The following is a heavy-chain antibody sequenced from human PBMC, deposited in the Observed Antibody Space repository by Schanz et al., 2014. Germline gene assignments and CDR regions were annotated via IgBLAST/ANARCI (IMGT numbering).Heavy chain of an antibody. CDR3: ARKVVATIGGYYDN. V-gene: IGHV3-23*01. CDR1: GFSLDIFA. J-gene: IGHJ4*02. Sequence: EVQLLESGGGLVEPGGSLRLSCATSGFSLDIFAVSWVRQARGKGLEWVSAMNESHSTIYYADSVRGRFTISRDNAENTLFLQMNSLRAEDTAVYYCARKVVATIGGYYDNWGQGTLVIVSS. CDR2: MNESHSTI. D-gene: IGHD5-12*01.